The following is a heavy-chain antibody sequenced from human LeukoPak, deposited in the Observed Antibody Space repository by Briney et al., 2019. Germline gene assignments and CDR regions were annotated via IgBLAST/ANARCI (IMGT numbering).Heavy chain of an antibody. CDR3: ARGGGYYPIDY. J-gene: IGHJ4*02. D-gene: IGHD2-15*01. CDR2: ISGSGGST. V-gene: IGHV3-23*01. CDR1: GFTFTTHA. Sequence: PGGSLRLSCVASGFTFTTHAMSWVRQAPGKGLEWVSAISGSGGSTYYADSVKGRFTISRDTSKNTLYLQVNSLRAEDTAVYYCARGGGYYPIDYWGQGTLVTVSS.